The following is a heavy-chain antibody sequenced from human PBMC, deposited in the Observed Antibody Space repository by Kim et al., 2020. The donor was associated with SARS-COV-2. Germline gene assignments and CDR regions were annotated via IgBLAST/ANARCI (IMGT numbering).Heavy chain of an antibody. Sequence: GGSLRLSCAASGFTFGDYAIHWVRQAPGKGPEWVSVISCNRGSIGYADSVKGRFTISRDNSKNSLYLQMNSLRTDDTALYYCAKVRVRCVISNY. CDR3: AKVRVRCVISNY. J-gene: IGHJ4*01. CDR2: ISCNRGSI. V-gene: IGHV3-9*01. D-gene: IGHD2-21*01. CDR1: GFTFGDYA.